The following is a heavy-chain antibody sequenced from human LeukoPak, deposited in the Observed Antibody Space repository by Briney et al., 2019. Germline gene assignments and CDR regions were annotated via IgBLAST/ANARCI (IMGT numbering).Heavy chain of an antibody. D-gene: IGHD3-3*01. CDR1: LTLIILGAYS. Sequence: SDTLSLPCTLSLTLIILGAYSWRLVRQHPGNRLEWIPYIYYSGNTYYNPSLKRRVTISVDTSKNQFSLKLSSVTAADTAVYYCARTITIFGALGYFDYWGQGTLVTVSS. J-gene: IGHJ4*02. V-gene: IGHV4-31*03. CDR3: ARTITIFGALGYFDY. CDR2: IYYSGNT.